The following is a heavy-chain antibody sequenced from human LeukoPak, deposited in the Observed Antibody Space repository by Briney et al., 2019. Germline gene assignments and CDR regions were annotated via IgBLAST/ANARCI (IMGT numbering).Heavy chain of an antibody. V-gene: IGHV4-39*07. CDR3: ARDRGLSQIENWFDP. Sequence: SETLSLTCTVSGGLISISTYYWGWIRQPPGKRLEWIGSIYYSGTTHYDPSLKSRVTIAVDTSKNQFSLKLISVTAADTAVYYCARDRGLSQIENWFDPWGQGTLVTVSS. CDR1: GGLISISTYY. J-gene: IGHJ5*02. D-gene: IGHD3-3*02. CDR2: IYYSGTT.